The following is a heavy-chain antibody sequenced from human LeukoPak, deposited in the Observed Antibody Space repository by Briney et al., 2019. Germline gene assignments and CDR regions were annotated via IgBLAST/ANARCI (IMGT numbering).Heavy chain of an antibody. CDR1: GGSISSSSYY. J-gene: IGHJ5*02. D-gene: IGHD3-3*01. Sequence: SETLSLTCTVSGGSISSSSYYWGWIRQPPGKGLEWIGSIYYSGGTYYNPSLKSRVTISVDRSKNQFSLKLSSVTAADTAVYYCARGTYDFWSGNRVGWFDPWGQGTLVTVSS. CDR2: IYYSGGT. V-gene: IGHV4-39*07. CDR3: ARGTYDFWSGNRVGWFDP.